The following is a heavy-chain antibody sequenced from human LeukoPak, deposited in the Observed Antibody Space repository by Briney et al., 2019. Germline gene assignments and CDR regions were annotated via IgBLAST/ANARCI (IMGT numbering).Heavy chain of an antibody. CDR2: ISNTGSNE. J-gene: IGHJ4*02. V-gene: IGHV3-30*18. CDR1: GFTFSSYG. D-gene: IGHD3-16*01. Sequence: PGRSLRLSCAASGFTFSSYGIHWVRQAPGKGLEWVAVISNTGSNEYYADSVKGRFTVSRDNSKNTAYLQINSLRTEDTAVYYCAKWGSGYYFDYWGQGTLVTVPS. CDR3: AKWGSGYYFDY.